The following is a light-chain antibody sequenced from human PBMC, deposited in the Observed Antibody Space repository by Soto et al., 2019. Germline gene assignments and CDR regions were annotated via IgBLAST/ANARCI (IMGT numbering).Light chain of an antibody. V-gene: IGKV1-5*03. CDR3: QQYYSYWT. CDR1: QSISSW. Sequence: DIQMTQYPSTLSASVGDRVIITCRASQSISSWLAWYQQKPGKAPKLLISKASNLESGVPSRFSGSGSGTEFTLTVSSLQPDDFATYYCQQYYSYWTFGQGTKVKIK. CDR2: KAS. J-gene: IGKJ1*01.